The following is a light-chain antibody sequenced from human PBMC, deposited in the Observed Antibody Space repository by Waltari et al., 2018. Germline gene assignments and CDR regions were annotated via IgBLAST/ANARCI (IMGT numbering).Light chain of an antibody. V-gene: IGLV2-8*01. CDR3: SSYAGSNKLI. CDR1: SSDIGSYKY. Sequence: QSALTQPPSASGSPGQTLIISCTGTSSDIGSYKYVPLYQQIPGRAPALIIYEVDRRPPGVPDRFSGSKSGNTASLTVSGLQTEDEGDYYCSSYAGSNKLIFGGVTKLTVL. J-gene: IGLJ2*01. CDR2: EVD.